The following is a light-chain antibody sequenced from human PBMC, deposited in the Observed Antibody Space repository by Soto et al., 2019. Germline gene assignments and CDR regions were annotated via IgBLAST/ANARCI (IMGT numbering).Light chain of an antibody. CDR2: WGS. CDR3: QQYENWPPYS. V-gene: IGKV3-15*01. J-gene: IGKJ2*03. CDR1: QSVGPN. Sequence: TQSPATLSVSLGEEVSLSCRASQSVGPNLAWYQQRPGQAPRLLIHWGSTRANGVPARFRGSGSGTDFTLTISNLQSEDLAVYYCQQYENWPPYSFGQGTRLEIK.